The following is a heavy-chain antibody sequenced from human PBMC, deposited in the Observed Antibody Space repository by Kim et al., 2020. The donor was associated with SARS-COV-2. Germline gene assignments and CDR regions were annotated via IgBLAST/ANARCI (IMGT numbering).Heavy chain of an antibody. CDR3: ARDRSVPPTYYYGSGSYHDAFDI. Sequence: GGSLRLSCAASGFTFSSYSMNWVRQAPGKGLEWVSSISSSSSYIYYADSVKGRFTISRDNAKNSLYLQMNSLRAEDTAVYYCARDRSVPPTYYYGSGSYHDAFDIWGQGTMVTVSS. D-gene: IGHD3-10*01. CDR2: ISSSSSYI. CDR1: GFTFSSYS. V-gene: IGHV3-21*01. J-gene: IGHJ3*02.